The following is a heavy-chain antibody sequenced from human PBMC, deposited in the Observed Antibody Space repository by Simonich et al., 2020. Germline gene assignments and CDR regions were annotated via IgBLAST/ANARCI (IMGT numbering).Heavy chain of an antibody. CDR2: IYHSGST. D-gene: IGHD6-13*01. V-gene: IGHV4-38-2*01. Sequence: QVQLQESGPGLVKPSETLSLTCAVSGYSISSGYYCGWIRQPPGKGLEWFGSIYHSGSTYYKPALKSRVTISVDPSKNQFSLKMSSVTAADTAVYYCARVGYSNYYYYGMDVWGQGTTVTVSS. CDR3: ARVGYSNYYYYGMDV. CDR1: GYSISSGYY. J-gene: IGHJ6*02.